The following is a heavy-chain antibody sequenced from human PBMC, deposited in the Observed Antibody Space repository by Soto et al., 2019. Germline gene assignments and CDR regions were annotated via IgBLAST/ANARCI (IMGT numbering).Heavy chain of an antibody. CDR1: GGSISSGGYY. Sequence: KSSETLSLTCTVSGGSISSGGYYWSWIRQPPGKGLEWIGYIYYSGSTNYNPSLKSRVTISVDTSKNQFSLKLSSVTAADTAVYYCARSSSGYSYYYYYGMDVWGQGTTVTVSS. V-gene: IGHV4-61*08. D-gene: IGHD3-22*01. CDR3: ARSSSGYSYYYYYGMDV. J-gene: IGHJ6*02. CDR2: IYYSGST.